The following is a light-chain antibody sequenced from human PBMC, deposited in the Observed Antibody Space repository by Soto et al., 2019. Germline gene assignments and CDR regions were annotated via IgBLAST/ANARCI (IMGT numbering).Light chain of an antibody. J-gene: IGKJ5*01. CDR2: GAS. CDR1: QSVNSNY. CDR3: QQYGSSPIT. Sequence: EIVLTQSPGTLSLSPGERATLSCRASQSVNSNYLAWYQEKPGQPPRLLIYGASSRATDIPDRFSGGGSGPDFTFTISRLEPEDFAVYYCQQYGSSPITFGQGTRLEIK. V-gene: IGKV3-20*01.